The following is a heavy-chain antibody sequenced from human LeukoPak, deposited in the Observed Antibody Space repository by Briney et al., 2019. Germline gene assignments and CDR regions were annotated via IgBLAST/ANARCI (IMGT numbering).Heavy chain of an antibody. CDR2: IYYSGST. J-gene: IGHJ4*02. D-gene: IGHD5-18*01. V-gene: IGHV4-59*01. CDR3: ARALYSYGFEDY. CDR1: GGSISSYC. Sequence: SETLSLTCTVSGGSISSYCWSWIRQPPGKGLEWIGYIYYSGSTNYNPSLKSRVTISVDTSKNQFSLKLSSVTAADTAVYYCARALYSYGFEDYWGQGTLVTVSS.